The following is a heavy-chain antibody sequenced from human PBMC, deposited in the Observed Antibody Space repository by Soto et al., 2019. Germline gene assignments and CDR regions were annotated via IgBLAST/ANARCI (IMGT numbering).Heavy chain of an antibody. CDR1: GYSFTSYW. D-gene: IGHD4-4*01. J-gene: IGHJ4*02. V-gene: IGHV5-10-1*01. CDR3: ARHPYSNYVVYFDY. CDR2: IDPSDSYT. Sequence: PGESLKISCKGSGYSFTSYWISWVRQMPGKGLEWMGRIDPSDSYTNYSPSFQGHVTISADKSISTAYLQWSSLKASDTAMYYRARHPYSNYVVYFDYWGQGTLVTVSS.